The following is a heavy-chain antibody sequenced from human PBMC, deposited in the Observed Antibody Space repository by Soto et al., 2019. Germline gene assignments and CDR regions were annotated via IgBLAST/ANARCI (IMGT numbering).Heavy chain of an antibody. Sequence: QVQLQQWGAGLLKPSETLSLTCAVYGGSFSGYYWSWIRQPPGKGLEWIGEINHSGSTNYNPSLKSRVTISVDTSKNQFSLKLSSVTAADTAVYYCAITTHAYSSSWYRIYWGQGTLVTVSS. CDR3: AITTHAYSSSWYRIY. CDR2: INHSGST. D-gene: IGHD6-13*01. J-gene: IGHJ4*02. CDR1: GGSFSGYY. V-gene: IGHV4-34*01.